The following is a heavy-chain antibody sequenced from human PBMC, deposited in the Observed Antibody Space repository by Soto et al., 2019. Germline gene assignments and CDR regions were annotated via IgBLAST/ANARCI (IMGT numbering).Heavy chain of an antibody. Sequence: ASVKVSCKASGYTFTSYYMDWVRQAPGRGVGWMGIINPSGGSTSYAQKFQGRVTMTRDTSTSTVYMELSSLRSEDTAVYYCARGGVTMIVVVIKDPDAFDIWGQGTMVTVSS. CDR1: GYTFTSYY. J-gene: IGHJ3*02. CDR2: INPSGGST. D-gene: IGHD3-22*01. CDR3: ARGGVTMIVVVIKDPDAFDI. V-gene: IGHV1-46*01.